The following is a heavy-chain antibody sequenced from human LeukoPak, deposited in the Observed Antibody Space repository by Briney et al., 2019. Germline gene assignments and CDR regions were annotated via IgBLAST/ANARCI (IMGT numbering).Heavy chain of an antibody. D-gene: IGHD3-22*01. CDR2: IKQDGSEK. CDR3: ARDSRLYYYDSSGYIDY. CDR1: GFTFSSYW. V-gene: IGHV3-7*01. J-gene: IGHJ4*02. Sequence: GGSLRLSCAASGFTFSSYWMSWVRQAPGKALEWVANIKQDGSEKYYVDSVKGRFTTSRDNAKNSLYLQMNSLRAEDTAVYCCARDSRLYYYDSSGYIDYWGQGTLVTVSS.